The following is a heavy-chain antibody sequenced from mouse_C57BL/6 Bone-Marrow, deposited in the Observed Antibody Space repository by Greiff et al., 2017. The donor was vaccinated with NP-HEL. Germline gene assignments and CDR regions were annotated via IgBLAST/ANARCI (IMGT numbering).Heavy chain of an antibody. CDR3: AREIYYYGRGDCYFDV. V-gene: IGHV1-81*01. Sequence: VQLQQSGAELVRPGASVKLSCKASGYTFTSYGISWVKQSPGQGLEWIGEIYPRSGNTYYNEKFKCKATLTADKSSSTAYMELRSLTSEESAVYLCAREIYYYGRGDCYFDVWGKGTTVTVSS. D-gene: IGHD1-1*01. CDR2: IYPRSGNT. J-gene: IGHJ1*03. CDR1: GYTFTSYG.